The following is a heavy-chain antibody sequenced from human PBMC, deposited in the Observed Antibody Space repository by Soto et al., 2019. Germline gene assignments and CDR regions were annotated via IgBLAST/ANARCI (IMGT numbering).Heavy chain of an antibody. CDR1: GFRFDDYG. Sequence: EVQLVESGGGVVRPGGSLRISCAASGFRFDDYGMSWVRQAPGKGPEWVAGMNWNGESPGYADSVKGRFTISRDNSKNSLYLQMNKLRAEDTAVYYCAREDGGWFDPWGQGTVVIVSS. V-gene: IGHV3-20*04. CDR2: MNWNGESP. D-gene: IGHD3-16*01. CDR3: AREDGGWFDP. J-gene: IGHJ5*02.